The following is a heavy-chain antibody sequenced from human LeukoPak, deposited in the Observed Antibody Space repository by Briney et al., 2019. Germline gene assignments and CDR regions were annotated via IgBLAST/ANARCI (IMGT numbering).Heavy chain of an antibody. CDR1: EFSFSSHS. CDR3: LGGVVGI. J-gene: IGHJ4*02. D-gene: IGHD1-26*01. CDR2: ISISGTSI. V-gene: IGHV3-48*01. Sequence: GGSLRLCCEAFEFSFSSHSWNWVRQAPGKGLEWVSHISISGTSIYYADSVKGRFTISRDNAKNSVYLQMNSLRVEDTAVYYCLGGVVGIGGQGTLVTVSS.